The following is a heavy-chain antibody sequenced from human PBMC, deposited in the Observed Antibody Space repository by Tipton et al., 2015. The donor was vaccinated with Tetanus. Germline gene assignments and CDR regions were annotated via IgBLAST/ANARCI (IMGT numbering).Heavy chain of an antibody. V-gene: IGHV5-51*01. D-gene: IGHD2-15*01. CDR1: GYIFTNYW. J-gene: IGHJ4*02. CDR2: IYPGDSDT. Sequence: EVQLVQSGGEVKKPGESLKISCKGSGYIFTNYWIGWVRQKPGKGLEWMGFIYPGDSDTRYSPSFQGQVTISVDKSINTAYLQWSSLKASDPSMFYCARAHCSDGVCNFGFWGQGALVTVAS. CDR3: ARAHCSDGVCNFGF.